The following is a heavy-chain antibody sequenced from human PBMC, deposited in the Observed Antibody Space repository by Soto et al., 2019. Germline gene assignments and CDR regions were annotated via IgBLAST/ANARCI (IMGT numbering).Heavy chain of an antibody. CDR3: AKAGTKLRYFDWYYFDY. J-gene: IGHJ4*02. Sequence: PGGSLRLSCAASGFTFSSYAMSWVRQAPGKGLEWVSGISCNSGSIYYADSVKGRFTISRDNAKNILYLQMNSLRAEDTALYYCAKAGTKLRYFDWYYFDYWGQGTLVTVSS. V-gene: IGHV3-23*01. CDR2: ISCNSGSI. D-gene: IGHD3-9*01. CDR1: GFTFSSYA.